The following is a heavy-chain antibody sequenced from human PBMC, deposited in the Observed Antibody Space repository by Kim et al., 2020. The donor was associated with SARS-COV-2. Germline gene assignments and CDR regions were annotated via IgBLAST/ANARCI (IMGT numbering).Heavy chain of an antibody. D-gene: IGHD3-10*01. J-gene: IGHJ4*02. CDR3: AKDLLYVPGRGYFDS. V-gene: IGHV3-23*01. Sequence: DPVRGRFTISRDNSKNTLFLQMDSLRVDDTAVYYCAKDLLYVPGRGYFDSWGQGVEVTVSS.